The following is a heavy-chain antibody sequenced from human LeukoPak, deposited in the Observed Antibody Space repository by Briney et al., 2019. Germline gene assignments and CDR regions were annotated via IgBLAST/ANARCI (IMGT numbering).Heavy chain of an antibody. Sequence: GGSLRLSCAASGFTFSSYSMYWVRQAPGKGLEWVSSISSSSSYIYYADSVKGRFTISRDNAKNSLYLQMNSLRAEDTAVYYCARDPPTLYYYDSSGYPPDYWGPGTLVTVSS. CDR2: ISSSSSYI. V-gene: IGHV3-21*01. D-gene: IGHD3-22*01. J-gene: IGHJ4*02. CDR3: ARDPPTLYYYDSSGYPPDY. CDR1: GFTFSSYS.